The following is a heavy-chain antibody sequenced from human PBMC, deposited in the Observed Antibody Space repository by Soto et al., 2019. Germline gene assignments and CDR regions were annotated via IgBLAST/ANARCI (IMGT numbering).Heavy chain of an antibody. CDR2: IYNGGNT. D-gene: IGHD3-10*01. Sequence: SETLSLTCTVSGGSISSYYWSWIRQSAGKGLEWIGRIYNGGNTQYNPSLKSRVTMSADTSKNQFSLRLNSVTAADTAVYYCARDGSDSYGLDVWRQGTTVTVSS. CDR3: ARDGSDSYGLDV. CDR1: GGSISSYY. J-gene: IGHJ6*02. V-gene: IGHV4-4*07.